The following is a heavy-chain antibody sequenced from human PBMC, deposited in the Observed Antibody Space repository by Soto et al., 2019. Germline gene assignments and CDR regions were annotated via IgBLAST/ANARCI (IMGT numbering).Heavy chain of an antibody. CDR1: GYTLTELS. CDR2: FDPEDGET. Sequence: ASVKVSCKGSGYTLTELSMHWVRQAPGKGLEWIGGFDPEDGETIYAQKFQGRVTMTEDTATQTAYMDRSSRRTEETAVCXCATRMGYCSGGSCYYALDYWVQGRLVSASS. D-gene: IGHD2-15*01. V-gene: IGHV1-24*01. CDR3: ATRMGYCSGGSCYYALDY. J-gene: IGHJ4*02.